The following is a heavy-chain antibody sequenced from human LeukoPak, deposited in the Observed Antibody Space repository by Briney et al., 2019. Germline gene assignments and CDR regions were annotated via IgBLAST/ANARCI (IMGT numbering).Heavy chain of an antibody. Sequence: ASVKVSCKASGYTFNIHYIHWVRQAPGQGLEWVGWINSNSGDTQYAQKFQGRVIMTTDTSITTVYMELSRLTSDDTAVYYCARETTEADDYWGQGTLVTVSS. CDR2: INSNSGDT. V-gene: IGHV1-2*02. CDR1: GYTFNIHY. J-gene: IGHJ4*02. D-gene: IGHD1-1*01. CDR3: ARETTEADDY.